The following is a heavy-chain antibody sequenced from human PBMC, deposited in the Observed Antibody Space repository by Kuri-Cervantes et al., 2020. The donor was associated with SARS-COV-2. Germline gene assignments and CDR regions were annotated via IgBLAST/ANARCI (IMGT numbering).Heavy chain of an antibody. CDR1: GYSISSGYY. J-gene: IGHJ5*02. CDR2: IYHSGST. Sequence: SETLSLTCTVSGYSISSGYYWGWIRQPPGKGLEWIGSIYHSGSTYYNPSLKSRVTISVDTSNNQFSLELTSVTAADTAVYYCARGKGGDNDWFDPWGQGTLVTVSS. D-gene: IGHD1-26*01. CDR3: ARGKGGDNDWFDP. V-gene: IGHV4-38-2*02.